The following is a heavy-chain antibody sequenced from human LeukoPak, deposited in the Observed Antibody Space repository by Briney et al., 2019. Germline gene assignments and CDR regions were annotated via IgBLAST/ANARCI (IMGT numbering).Heavy chain of an antibody. CDR2: IYYSGST. Sequence: PSETLSLTCTVSGGSISSGGYYWSWIRQHPGKGLEWIGYIYYSGSTYYNPSLKSRVTISVDTSKNQFSLKLSSVTAADTAVYYCARYPYSSSWYEPPNYYYCGMDVWGQGTTVTVSS. J-gene: IGHJ6*02. CDR3: ARYPYSSSWYEPPNYYYCGMDV. D-gene: IGHD6-13*01. V-gene: IGHV4-31*03. CDR1: GGSISSGGYY.